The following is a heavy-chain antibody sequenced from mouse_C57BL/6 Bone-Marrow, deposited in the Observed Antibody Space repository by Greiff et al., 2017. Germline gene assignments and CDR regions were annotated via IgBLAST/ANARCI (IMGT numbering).Heavy chain of an antibody. V-gene: IGHV3-6*01. Sequence: VQLKESGPGLVKPSQSLSLTCSVTGYSFTSGYYCNWIRQFPGNKLEWMGYISYDGSNNYNPSLKNRISITRDTSKNQSFLKLNPVTTEDTATYYCSKCSFDYWGQGTTLTVSS. J-gene: IGHJ2*01. CDR3: SKCSFDY. D-gene: IGHD1-1*01. CDR1: GYSFTSGYY. CDR2: ISYDGSN.